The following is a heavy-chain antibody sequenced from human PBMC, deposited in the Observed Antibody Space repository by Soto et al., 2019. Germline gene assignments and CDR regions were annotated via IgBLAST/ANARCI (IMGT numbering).Heavy chain of an antibody. Sequence: PGGSLRLSCAASGFTFSSYGMHWVRQAPGKGLEWVAVISYYGSNKYYADSVNGRFTISRDNSKNTLYLQMNSLRAEDTAVYYCAKDILGQGGDYYYGMDVWGQGTTVTVSS. V-gene: IGHV3-30*18. CDR1: GFTFSSYG. CDR3: AKDILGQGGDYYYGMDV. J-gene: IGHJ6*02. CDR2: ISYYGSNK. D-gene: IGHD2-2*02.